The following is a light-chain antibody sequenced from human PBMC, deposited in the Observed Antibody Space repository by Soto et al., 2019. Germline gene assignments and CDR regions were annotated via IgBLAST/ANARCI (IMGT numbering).Light chain of an antibody. CDR2: GNS. J-gene: IGLJ2*01. CDR1: SSNIGAGYD. CDR3: QSYDSSLSGPV. V-gene: IGLV1-40*01. Sequence: QSVLTQPPSVSGAPGQRVTISCTGSSSNIGAGYDVHWYQQLPGTAPKLLIYGNSNRPSGVPDRFSSSKSGTSASLAITGRQADEEADDYCQSYDSSLSGPVFGGGTKLTVL.